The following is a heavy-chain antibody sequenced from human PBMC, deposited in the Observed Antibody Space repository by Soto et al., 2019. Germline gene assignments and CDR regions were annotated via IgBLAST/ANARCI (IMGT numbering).Heavy chain of an antibody. D-gene: IGHD6-19*01. CDR1: GYIFSDNY. Sequence: QVQLVQSGAEVKQPGASMKVSCKASGYIFSDNYIHWVRQAPGQGLEWMAWINPQIGGTNYARNCQGSVTLTRDTSISTAYMDLSRLTSEDTAVYYCARAREDSSGWFDYWCQGTLVTVYS. CDR3: ARAREDSSGWFDY. V-gene: IGHV1-2*02. CDR2: INPQIGGT. J-gene: IGHJ4*02.